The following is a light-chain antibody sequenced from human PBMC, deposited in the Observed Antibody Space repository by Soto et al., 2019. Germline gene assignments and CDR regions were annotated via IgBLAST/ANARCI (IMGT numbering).Light chain of an antibody. CDR3: LQATHWPWT. V-gene: IGKV2-30*01. Sequence: DVVMTQSPLSLSVTLGQSASISCRSTQSLLYSDGDTYLNWYHQRPGQSPRRLIHKVSKRDSGVPDRISGSGSGCDFTLEISRVEAADVGTYYCLQATHWPWTFGQGTKVDI. CDR1: QSLLYSDGDTY. J-gene: IGKJ1*01. CDR2: KVS.